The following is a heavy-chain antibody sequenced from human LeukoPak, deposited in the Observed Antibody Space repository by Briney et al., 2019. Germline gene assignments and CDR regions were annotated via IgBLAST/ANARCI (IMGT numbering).Heavy chain of an antibody. CDR1: GITFSNHW. CDR2: IKQDGSEK. Sequence: PGGSLRLSCVASGITFSNHWMKWVRQAPGKGLEWVANIKQDGSEKFYVDSVKGRFTISRDNAKNSLYLQMNSLRAEDTALYYCAKDSNRGEQWPNYDYWGQGTLVTVSS. J-gene: IGHJ4*02. V-gene: IGHV3-7*03. CDR3: AKDSNRGEQWPNYDY. D-gene: IGHD6-19*01.